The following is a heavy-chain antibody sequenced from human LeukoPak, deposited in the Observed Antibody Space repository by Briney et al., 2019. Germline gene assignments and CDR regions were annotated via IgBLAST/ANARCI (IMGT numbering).Heavy chain of an antibody. CDR2: FDPEDGET. V-gene: IGHV1-24*01. CDR3: ATGPITMVRGAVDY. Sequence: ASVKVSCKVSGYTLTELSMHWVRQAPGKGLEWMGGFDPEDGETIYAQKFQGRVTMTEDTSTDTAYMELSSLRSEDTAVYYCATGPITMVRGAVDYWGQGTLVTVSS. CDR1: GYTLTELS. D-gene: IGHD3-10*01. J-gene: IGHJ4*02.